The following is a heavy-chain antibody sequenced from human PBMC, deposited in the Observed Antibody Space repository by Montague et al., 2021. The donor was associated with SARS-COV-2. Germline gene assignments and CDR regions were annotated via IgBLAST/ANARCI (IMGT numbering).Heavy chain of an antibody. D-gene: IGHD3-3*01. V-gene: IGHV4-34*01. CDR2: IIHRGST. Sequence: SETLSLTCAVYSGSFSGYYWSWIRQPPRKGLEWFGEIIHRGSTNYNPPLNSRVTIIVDTSKNQFSLKLSSVTAADTAVYYCARGYQLRFLEWSSRQSTFDYWGQGTLVTVSS. CDR1: SGSFSGYY. J-gene: IGHJ4*02. CDR3: ARGYQLRFLEWSSRQSTFDY.